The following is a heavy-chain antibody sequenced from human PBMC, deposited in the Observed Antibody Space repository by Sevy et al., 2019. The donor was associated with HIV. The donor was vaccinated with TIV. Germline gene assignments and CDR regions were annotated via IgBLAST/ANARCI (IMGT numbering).Heavy chain of an antibody. CDR3: ATLKDYYDSSRVFDY. J-gene: IGHJ4*02. Sequence: ASVKVSCKVSGYTLTELSMHWVRQAPGKGLEWMGGFDPEDGETIYAQKFQGRVTMTEETSTDTAYMELSSLRSEDTAVYYCATLKDYYDSSRVFDYWGQGTLVTVSS. CDR2: FDPEDGET. CDR1: GYTLTELS. D-gene: IGHD3-22*01. V-gene: IGHV1-24*01.